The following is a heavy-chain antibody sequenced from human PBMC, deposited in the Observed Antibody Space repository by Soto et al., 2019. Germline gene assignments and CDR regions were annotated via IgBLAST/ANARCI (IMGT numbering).Heavy chain of an antibody. Sequence: GGSLRLSCAASGFTFSNAWTSWVRQAPGKGLEWVGRIKSKTDGGTTDYAAPVKGRFTISRDDSKNTLYLQMNSLKTEDTAVYYCTTDDVIFVVGSRGVDCFDPWGPGILVTV. V-gene: IGHV3-15*01. CDR2: IKSKTDGGTT. J-gene: IGHJ5*02. D-gene: IGHD2-21*01. CDR1: GFTFSNAW. CDR3: TTDDVIFVVGSRGVDCFDP.